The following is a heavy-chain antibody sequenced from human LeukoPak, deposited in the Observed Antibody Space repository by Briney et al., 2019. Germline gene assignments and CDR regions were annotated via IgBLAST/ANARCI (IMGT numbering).Heavy chain of an antibody. CDR2: IKSDGITI. CDR1: GFTFSNYM. V-gene: IGHV3-74*01. CDR3: LRDLNWSLDQ. D-gene: IGHD1-20*01. Sequence: PGGSLRLSCAASGFTFSNYMMHWVRKAPGKGQVWVSRIKSDGITITYADSVKGRFTISRDNAKNTLYLQMNSLRAEDTAVYYCLRDLNWSLDQWGQGTLVTVSS. J-gene: IGHJ4*02.